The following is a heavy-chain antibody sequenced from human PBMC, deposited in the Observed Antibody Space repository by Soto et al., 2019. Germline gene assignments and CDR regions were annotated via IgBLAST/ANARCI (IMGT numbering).Heavy chain of an antibody. V-gene: IGHV3-23*01. J-gene: IGHJ4*02. CDR3: AKEGNSGSYYVAYYFDY. CDR1: GFTFSSYA. CDR2: ISGSGGST. Sequence: GGSLRLSCAASGFTFSSYAMSWVRQAPGKGLEWVSAISGSGGSTYSADSAKGRFSISRDNSKNTLYLQMNNMRAEDTAVYYWAKEGNSGSYYVAYYFDYWGQGTLVTVSS. D-gene: IGHD1-26*01.